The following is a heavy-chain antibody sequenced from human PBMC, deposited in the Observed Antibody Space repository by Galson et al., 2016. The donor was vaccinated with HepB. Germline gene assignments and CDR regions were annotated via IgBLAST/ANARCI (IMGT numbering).Heavy chain of an antibody. J-gene: IGHJ4*02. CDR1: GFTFRTYW. Sequence: SLRLSCAASGFTFRTYWMHWVRQSPGMGLVWVSRINSDGSSTGFADSVKGRFTISRDNAKNTLYLQMNSLRAEDTAVYYCARDLWRGGRIDYWGQGTLVTVSS. D-gene: IGHD4-23*01. CDR3: ARDLWRGGRIDY. CDR2: INSDGSST. V-gene: IGHV3-74*01.